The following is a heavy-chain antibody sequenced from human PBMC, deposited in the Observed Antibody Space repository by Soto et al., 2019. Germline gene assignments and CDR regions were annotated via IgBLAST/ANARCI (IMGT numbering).Heavy chain of an antibody. V-gene: IGHV1-8*02. D-gene: IGHD2-2*02. Sequence: QVQLMQSGAEVRKPGASVKVSCRASGYTFTDYDINWVRQATGQGLEWLGWMTPNSGNTGYALKFQGRVTLTRDISRSTAYMELSSLTSEDTAVYYCARNIYTTGDFDPWGQGTLVTVSS. CDR2: MTPNSGNT. J-gene: IGHJ5*02. CDR3: ARNIYTTGDFDP. CDR1: GYTFTDYD.